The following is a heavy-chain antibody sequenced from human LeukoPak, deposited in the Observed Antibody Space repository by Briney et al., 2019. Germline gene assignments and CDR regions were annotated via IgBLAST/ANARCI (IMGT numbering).Heavy chain of an antibody. Sequence: GGSLRLSCAASGFTFSSYGMHWVRQAPGKGLEWVANIKQDGSEKNYVDSVKGRFTISRDNAKNSLYLQMNSLRAEDTAVYYCASGLELDYWGQGTLVTVSS. V-gene: IGHV3-7*03. CDR2: IKQDGSEK. CDR1: GFTFSSYG. CDR3: ASGLELDY. J-gene: IGHJ4*02.